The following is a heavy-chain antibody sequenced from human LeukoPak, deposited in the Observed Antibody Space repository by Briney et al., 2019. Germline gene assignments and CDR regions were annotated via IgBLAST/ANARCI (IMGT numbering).Heavy chain of an antibody. CDR3: ARARASIAARPGTFDY. D-gene: IGHD6-6*01. J-gene: IGHJ4*02. V-gene: IGHV1-18*01. CDR2: ISAYNGNT. CDR1: GYTFTSYS. Sequence: SVKVSCKASGYTFTSYSISWVRQAPGQGLEWMGWISAYNGNTNYAQKLQGRVTMTTDTSTSTAYMELRSLRSDDTAVYYCARARASIAARPGTFDYWGQGTLVTVSS.